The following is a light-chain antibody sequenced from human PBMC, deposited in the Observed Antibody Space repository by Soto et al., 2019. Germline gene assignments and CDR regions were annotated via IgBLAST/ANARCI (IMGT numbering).Light chain of an antibody. V-gene: IGKV3D-15*01. CDR1: PSVSSN. J-gene: IGKJ5*01. CDR2: GAS. Sequence: ETVMTQSPATLAVSPGERATXXXXXXPSVSSNFAWYQQXTGQAPXXLXXGASTRATGIPARFSGSGSGTEFTRTISSLQSEEFAGYYCQQYNNWPPGGTFGQGTRLEIK. CDR3: QQYNNWPPGGT.